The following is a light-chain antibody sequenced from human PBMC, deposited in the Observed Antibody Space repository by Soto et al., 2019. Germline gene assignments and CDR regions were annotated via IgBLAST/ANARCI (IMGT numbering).Light chain of an antibody. CDR1: SSDVGAYNL. J-gene: IGLJ3*02. V-gene: IGLV2-14*02. Sequence: QSVLTQPASVSGSPGQSITISCTGTSSDVGAYNLVSWYQQHPGRAHKLFIFDVSDRPSGVSDRFSGSKSGNTASLTISGLQAEDEASYYCSSYTNTSTLVFGGGTQLTVL. CDR2: DVS. CDR3: SSYTNTSTLV.